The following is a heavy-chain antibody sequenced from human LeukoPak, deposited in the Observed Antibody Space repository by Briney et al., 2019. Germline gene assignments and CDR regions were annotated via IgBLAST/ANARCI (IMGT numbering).Heavy chain of an antibody. CDR1: GFTFSSYW. Sequence: QSGGSLRLSCAASGFTFSSYWMHWVRQAPGKGLVWVSRINSDGSSTSYADSVKGRFTISRDNAKNTLYLQMDSLRAEDTAVYYCTRDPVAVAGSGFDPWGQGTLVTVSS. CDR2: INSDGSST. CDR3: TRDPVAVAGSGFDP. J-gene: IGHJ5*02. V-gene: IGHV3-74*01. D-gene: IGHD6-19*01.